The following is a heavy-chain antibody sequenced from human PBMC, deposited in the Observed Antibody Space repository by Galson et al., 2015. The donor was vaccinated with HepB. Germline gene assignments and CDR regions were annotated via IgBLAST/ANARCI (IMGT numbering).Heavy chain of an antibody. CDR1: GFSLSTSGVG. CDR3: AHRSPYSSSARNSYFDY. Sequence: PALVKPTQTLTVTCTFSGFSLSTSGVGVGWIRQPPGKALEWLAVIYWDDDKRYSPSLKSRLTITKDTSKNQVVLTMTNMDPVDTATYYCAHRSPYSSSARNSYFDYWGQGTLVTVSS. V-gene: IGHV2-5*02. J-gene: IGHJ4*02. D-gene: IGHD6-6*01. CDR2: IYWDDDK.